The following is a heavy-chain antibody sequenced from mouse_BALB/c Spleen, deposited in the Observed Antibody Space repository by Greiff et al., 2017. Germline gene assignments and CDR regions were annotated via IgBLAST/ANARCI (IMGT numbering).Heavy chain of an antibody. Sequence: EVKLMESGGGLVKPGGSLKLSCAASGFTFSSYTMSWVRQTPEKRLEWVATISSGGSYTYYPDSVKGRFTISRDNAKNTLYLQMSSLKSEDTAMYYCTRDLYDGYYFDYGGQGTTLTVSS. J-gene: IGHJ2*01. CDR3: TRDLYDGYYFDY. CDR2: ISSGGSYT. D-gene: IGHD2-3*01. CDR1: GFTFSSYT. V-gene: IGHV5-6-4*01.